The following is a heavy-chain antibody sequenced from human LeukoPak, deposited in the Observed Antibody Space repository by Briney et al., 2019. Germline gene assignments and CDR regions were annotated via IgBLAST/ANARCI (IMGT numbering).Heavy chain of an antibody. Sequence: GGSLRLSCAASGFTFSSYAMHWVRQAPGQELEWVAVISYDGSNKYYADSVKGRFTISRDNSKNTLYLQMNSLRAEDTAVYYCARDSPAAAGAYYYYMDVWGKGTTVTVTS. J-gene: IGHJ6*03. CDR3: ARDSPAAAGAYYYYMDV. CDR2: ISYDGSNK. CDR1: GFTFSSYA. D-gene: IGHD6-13*01. V-gene: IGHV3-30-3*01.